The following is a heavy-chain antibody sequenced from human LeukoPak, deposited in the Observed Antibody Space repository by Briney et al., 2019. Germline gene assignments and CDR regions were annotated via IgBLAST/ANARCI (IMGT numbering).Heavy chain of an antibody. CDR3: ARTNVGD. J-gene: IGHJ4*02. Sequence: TSETLSLTCAVYGGSFSGYYWSWIRQPPGKGLEWIGYIYYSGSTYYNPSLKSRVTISVDTSKNQFSLKLSSVTAAGTAVYYCARTNVGDWGQGTLVTVSS. CDR2: IYYSGST. V-gene: IGHV4-34*01. D-gene: IGHD3-16*01. CDR1: GGSFSGYY.